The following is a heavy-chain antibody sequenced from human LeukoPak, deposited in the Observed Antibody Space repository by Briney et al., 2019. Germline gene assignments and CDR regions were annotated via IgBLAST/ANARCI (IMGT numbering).Heavy chain of an antibody. D-gene: IGHD6-13*01. J-gene: IGHJ4*02. Sequence: PSETLSLTCAVYGGSFSGYYWSWIRQPPGKGLEWIGEINHSGSTNYNPSLKSRVTISVDTSKNQFSLKLSSVTAADTAVYYCARAGVWGIAAAGTGFDYWGQGTLVTVSS. CDR1: GGSFSGYY. V-gene: IGHV4-34*01. CDR2: INHSGST. CDR3: ARAGVWGIAAAGTGFDY.